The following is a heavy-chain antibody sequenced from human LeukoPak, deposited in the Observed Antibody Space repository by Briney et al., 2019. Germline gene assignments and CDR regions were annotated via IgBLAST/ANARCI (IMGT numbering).Heavy chain of an antibody. CDR2: ISAYNGNT. D-gene: IGHD7-27*01. V-gene: IGHV1-18*01. CDR3: ARDELGIGWYFDL. Sequence: ASVKVSCKASGYTFTRYDINWVRQATGQGLEWMGWISAYNGNTNYAQKLQGRVTMTTDTSTSTAYMELRSLRSDDTAVYYCARDELGIGWYFDLWGRGTLVTVSS. CDR1: GYTFTRYD. J-gene: IGHJ2*01.